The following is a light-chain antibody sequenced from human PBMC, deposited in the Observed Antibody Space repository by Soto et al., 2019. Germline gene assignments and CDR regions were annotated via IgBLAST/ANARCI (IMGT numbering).Light chain of an antibody. CDR1: SSDVGGYDF. V-gene: IGLV2-14*01. CDR3: SSYTITSSPV. CDR2: EVT. J-gene: IGLJ1*01. Sequence: QSALTQPASVSGSPGQSITISCTGTSSDVGGYDFVSWYRQYPGQAPKILIYEVTHRPSGVPDRFSGSKSGNTASLTISGLQADDEAEYYCSSYTITSSPVFGPGTKLTVL.